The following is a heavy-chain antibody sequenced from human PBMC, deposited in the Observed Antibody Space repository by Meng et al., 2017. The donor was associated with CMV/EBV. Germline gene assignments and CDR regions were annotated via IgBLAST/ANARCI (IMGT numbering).Heavy chain of an antibody. CDR3: ARGTSYDFWSGYPPSSFDY. V-gene: IGHV1-18*01. J-gene: IGHJ4*02. CDR2: ISAYNGNT. CDR1: GYTFTSYG. D-gene: IGHD3-3*01. Sequence: ASVKVSCKASGYTFTSYGISWVRQAPGQGLEWMGWISAYNGNTNYAQKLQGRVTMTTDTSTSTAYMELRSLRSDDTAVYYCARGTSYDFWSGYPPSSFDYWGQGTLVTVPQ.